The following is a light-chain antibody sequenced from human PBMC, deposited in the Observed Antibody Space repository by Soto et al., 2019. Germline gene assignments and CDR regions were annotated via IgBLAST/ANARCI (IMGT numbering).Light chain of an antibody. Sequence: QSVLTQPASVSGSPGQSITISCTGTSSDVGGYNYVSWYQQHPCKAPKLMIYDVSNRPAGVSNCFSGYESGNTASLTISGLQAEDEADYYCSSYTSSSIDDVFGTGTKLTVL. CDR1: SSDVGGYNY. CDR2: DVS. CDR3: SSYTSSSIDDV. J-gene: IGLJ1*01. V-gene: IGLV2-14*01.